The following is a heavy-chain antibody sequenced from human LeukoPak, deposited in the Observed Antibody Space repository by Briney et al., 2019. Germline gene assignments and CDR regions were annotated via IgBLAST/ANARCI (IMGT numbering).Heavy chain of an antibody. CDR1: GYTFSSYG. V-gene: IGHV1-18*01. CDR2: ISGYNGNT. Sequence: GASVKVSCRASGYTFSSYGLSWVRQAPGQGLEWMGWISGYNGNTNYAQKVQGRVTMTTDTSTSTAYMELRSLRSDDTAVYYCARDALGISDAFDIWGQGTMVTVS. D-gene: IGHD1-26*01. J-gene: IGHJ3*02. CDR3: ARDALGISDAFDI.